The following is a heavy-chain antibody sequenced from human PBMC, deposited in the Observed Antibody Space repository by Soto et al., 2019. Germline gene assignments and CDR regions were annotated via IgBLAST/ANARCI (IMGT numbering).Heavy chain of an antibody. CDR3: AIVTMIVVVTEGFLFDY. J-gene: IGHJ4*02. V-gene: IGHV3-23*01. Sequence: EVQLLESGGGLVQPGGSLRLSCAASGFTFSSYAMSWVRQAPGKGLEWVSSISGSGGSTYYADSVKGRFTISRDNSKNTLYLQMNSLRAEDTAVYYCAIVTMIVVVTEGFLFDYWGQGTLVTVSS. D-gene: IGHD3-22*01. CDR2: ISGSGGST. CDR1: GFTFSSYA.